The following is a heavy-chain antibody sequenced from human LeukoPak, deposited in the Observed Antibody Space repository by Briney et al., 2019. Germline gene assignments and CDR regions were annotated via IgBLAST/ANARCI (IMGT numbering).Heavy chain of an antibody. J-gene: IGHJ2*01. CDR2: ISGSGTI. CDR1: GGSINSY. V-gene: IGHV4-4*07. D-gene: IGHD3-9*01. CDR3: ARLYDIPPAHAPNWYFDL. Sequence: PSETLSLTCTVSGGSINSYWSWIRQPAGKGLEWIGRISGSGTITYNPALQSRLSISIDTSKNQFSLKLSSVTAADTAVYYCARLYDIPPAHAPNWYFDLWGRGTLVTVSS.